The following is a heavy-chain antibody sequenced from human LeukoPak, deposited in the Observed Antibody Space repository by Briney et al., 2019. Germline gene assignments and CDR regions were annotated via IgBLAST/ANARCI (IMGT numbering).Heavy chain of an antibody. CDR3: ARGGDYFDY. CDR2: VNSDGSNT. CDR1: GFTFSNYW. Sequence: AGGSLRLSCAASGFTFSNYWMHWVRQAPGKGLVWVSRVNSDGSNTYYADSVKGRFTISRDNAKNTLYLQMNSLRAEDTAVYYCARGGDYFDYWGQGTLVTVSS. V-gene: IGHV3-74*01. J-gene: IGHJ4*02.